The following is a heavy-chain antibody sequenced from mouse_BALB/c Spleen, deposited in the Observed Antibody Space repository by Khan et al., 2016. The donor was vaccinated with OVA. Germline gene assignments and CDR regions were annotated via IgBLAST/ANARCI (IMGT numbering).Heavy chain of an antibody. J-gene: IGHJ4*01. CDR1: GYTFTRYW. Sequence: QVQLQQSGAELVKPGASVKLSCKASGYTFTRYWMHWVKLRPGQGFEWIGEINPNNGGTNYNAKFKRKATLSVDKSSSTAYMQLSSRTSEDSAVYYCTIGNYPYYTMDYWGEGTSVTVSS. V-gene: IGHV1S81*02. CDR2: INPNNGGT. CDR3: TIGNYPYYTMDY. D-gene: IGHD2-1*01.